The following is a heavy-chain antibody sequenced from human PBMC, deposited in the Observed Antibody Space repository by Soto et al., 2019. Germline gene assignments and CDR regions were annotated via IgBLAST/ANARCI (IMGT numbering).Heavy chain of an antibody. J-gene: IGHJ4*02. V-gene: IGHV3-30*03. CDR1: GFTFSSYG. CDR2: ISYDGSNK. CDR3: ARGFTAMVFFDY. Sequence: XGSLRLSCAASGFTFSSYGMHWVRQAPGKGLEWVAVISYDGSNKYYADSVKGRFTISRDNSKNTLYLQMNSLRAEDTAVYYCARGFTAMVFFDYWGQGTLVTVSS. D-gene: IGHD5-18*01.